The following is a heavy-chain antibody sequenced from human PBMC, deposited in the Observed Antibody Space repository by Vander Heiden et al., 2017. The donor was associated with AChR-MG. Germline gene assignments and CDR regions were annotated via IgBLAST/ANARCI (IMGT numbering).Heavy chain of an antibody. CDR1: GFTFSSYA. CDR3: AKAVVQGGIYRFPPLGY. J-gene: IGHJ4*02. CDR2: ISGSGGST. D-gene: IGHD3-16*02. V-gene: IGHV3-23*01. Sequence: EVQLLESGGGLVQPGGSLRLSCAASGFTFSSYAMSWVRQAPGKGLEWVSAISGSGGSTYYADSVKGRFTISRDNSKNTLYLQMNSLRAEDTAVYYCAKAVVQGGIYRFPPLGYWGQGTLVTVSS.